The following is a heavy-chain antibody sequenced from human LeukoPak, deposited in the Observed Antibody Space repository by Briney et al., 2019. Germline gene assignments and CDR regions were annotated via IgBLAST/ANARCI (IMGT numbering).Heavy chain of an antibody. CDR2: INSDGSST. CDR3: ARTIAPRSLDY. V-gene: IGHV3-74*01. CDR1: GFTFSSYW. D-gene: IGHD6-6*01. J-gene: IGHJ4*02. Sequence: QPGGSLRLSCAASGFTFSSYWMHWVRQAPGKGLVWVSRINSDGSSTNYADSVKGRFTISRDNAKNTLYLQMNSLRAEDTAVYYCARTIAPRSLDYWGQGTLVTVSS.